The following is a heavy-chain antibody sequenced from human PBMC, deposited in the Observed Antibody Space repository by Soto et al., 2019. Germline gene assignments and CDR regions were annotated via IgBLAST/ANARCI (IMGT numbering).Heavy chain of an antibody. CDR3: ARTNYYDSSGHPAPFDY. V-gene: IGHV1-18*01. CDR2: ISAYNGNT. CDR1: GYTFTSYG. J-gene: IGHJ4*02. Sequence: QVQLVQSGAEVKKPGASVKVSCKASGYTFTSYGISWVRQAPGQGLEWMGWISAYNGNTNYAQKLQGRVTMTTDTSTSTAYRELRSLRSDDTAVYYCARTNYYDSSGHPAPFDYWGQGTLVTVSS. D-gene: IGHD3-22*01.